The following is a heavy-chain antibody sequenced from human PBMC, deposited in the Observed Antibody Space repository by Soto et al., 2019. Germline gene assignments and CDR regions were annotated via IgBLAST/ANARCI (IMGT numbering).Heavy chain of an antibody. J-gene: IGHJ5*02. V-gene: IGHV3-72*01. CDR3: ARGGSNYLFDP. CDR1: GFTFSDHY. D-gene: IGHD4-4*01. CDR2: TRNKANSYTT. Sequence: GGSLRLSCAASGFTFSDHYMDWVRQAPGKGLEWVGRTRNKANSYTTEYAASVKGRFTISRDDSKNSLYLQMNSLKTEDTAVYYCARGGSNYLFDPWGQGTLVTVSS.